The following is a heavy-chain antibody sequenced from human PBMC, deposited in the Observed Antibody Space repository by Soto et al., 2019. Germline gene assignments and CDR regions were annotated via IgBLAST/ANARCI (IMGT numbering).Heavy chain of an antibody. CDR3: ARDRADDYGDYYYYMDV. J-gene: IGHJ6*03. Sequence: PGGSLRLSCAASGFTFSDYYMSWIRQAPGKGLEWVSYISSSGSTIYYADSVKGRFTISRDNAKDSLYLQMNSLRAEDTAVYYCARDRADDYGDYYYYMDVWGKGTTVTVSS. D-gene: IGHD4-17*01. V-gene: IGHV3-11*01. CDR2: ISSSGSTI. CDR1: GFTFSDYY.